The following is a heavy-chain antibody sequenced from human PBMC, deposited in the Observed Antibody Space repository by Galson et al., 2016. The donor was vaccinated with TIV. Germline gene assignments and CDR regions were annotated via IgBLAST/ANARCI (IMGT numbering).Heavy chain of an antibody. Sequence: SLRLSCAASGLSVSINYMHWVRQAPGRGLEWVAVISYDGTNKYYADSVKGRLSISRDNSRNTLYLQMSSLRREDTAVYYCATSIVGENIYYYGMDVWGQGTTVTVSS. CDR3: ATSIVGENIYYYGMDV. CDR1: GLSVSINY. CDR2: ISYDGTNK. V-gene: IGHV3-30-3*01. J-gene: IGHJ6*02. D-gene: IGHD1-26*01.